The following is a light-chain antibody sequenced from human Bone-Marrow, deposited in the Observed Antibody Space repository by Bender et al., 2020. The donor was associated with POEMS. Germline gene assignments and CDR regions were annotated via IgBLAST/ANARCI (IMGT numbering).Light chain of an antibody. CDR1: SSDVGRYNF. V-gene: IGLV2-23*02. Sequence: QSALTQPASVSGSPGQSITISCTGTSSDVGRYNFVSWYQQHPGKAPDLMIYEVTKRPSGVSERFSCYKSGNKASLTISGLQAEDEAEYYCCSYTCNQLIFGGGTKLTVL. CDR3: CSYTCNQLI. CDR2: EVT. J-gene: IGLJ2*01.